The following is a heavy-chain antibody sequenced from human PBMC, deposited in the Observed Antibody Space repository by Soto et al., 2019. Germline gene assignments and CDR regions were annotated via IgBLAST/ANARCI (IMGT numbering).Heavy chain of an antibody. V-gene: IGHV1-69*04. Sequence: SVKVSCKASGGTFSSYTIIWVRQAPGQGLEWMGRIIPILGIANYAQKFQGRVTITADKSTSTAYMELSSLRSEDTAVYYCARDDYYGPSGYGFDYWGQGTLVTVSS. J-gene: IGHJ4*02. D-gene: IGHD3-10*01. CDR3: ARDDYYGPSGYGFDY. CDR1: GGTFSSYT. CDR2: IIPILGIA.